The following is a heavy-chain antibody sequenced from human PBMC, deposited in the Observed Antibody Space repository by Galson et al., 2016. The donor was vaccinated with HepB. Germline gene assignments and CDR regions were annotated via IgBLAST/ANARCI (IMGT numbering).Heavy chain of an antibody. CDR3: AHTTVTKGFDY. J-gene: IGHJ4*02. V-gene: IGHV2-5*02. D-gene: IGHD4-17*01. CDR1: GFSLSTAGVA. CDR2: LYWDDDK. Sequence: PALVKPTQTLTLTCTFSGFSLSTAGVAVGWIRQPPGKALEWLALLYWDDDKCYSPSLQTRLTLAKDTSKNQVVLTMTNMDPVDTATYYCAHTTVTKGFDYWGQGTLVTV.